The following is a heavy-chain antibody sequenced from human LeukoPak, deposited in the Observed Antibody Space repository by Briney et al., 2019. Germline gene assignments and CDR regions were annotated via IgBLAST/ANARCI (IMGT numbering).Heavy chain of an antibody. V-gene: IGHV3-72*01. CDR3: ARYWVVDSGRPKWLDS. D-gene: IGHD3-10*01. CDR1: GFSSIDPF. Sequence: PGGSLRHSCAAPGFSSIDPFGYRVRQTPEKGLEWVGRSRSKADSYTTEYAASVKGRFSVSRDDSKSSLYLQMSSLKPEDTAVYYCARYWVVDSGRPKWLDSWGQGTLVTVSS. CDR2: SRSKADSYTT. J-gene: IGHJ5*01.